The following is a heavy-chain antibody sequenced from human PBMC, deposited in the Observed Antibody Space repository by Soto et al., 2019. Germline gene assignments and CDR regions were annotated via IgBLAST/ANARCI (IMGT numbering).Heavy chain of an antibody. CDR3: ARCPIDHNWFDP. V-gene: IGHV4-4*09. D-gene: IGHD3-9*01. CDR1: GSDITTYY. J-gene: IGHJ5*02. CDR2: IYATGST. Sequence: PSETLSLPSTASGSDITTYYWSWLRQSPGKGLEWIGHIYATGSTTYNPSLKSRVTMSVDTPNKLFSLRLTSVTAADTAVYYCARCPIDHNWFDPWGQGTLVTVSS.